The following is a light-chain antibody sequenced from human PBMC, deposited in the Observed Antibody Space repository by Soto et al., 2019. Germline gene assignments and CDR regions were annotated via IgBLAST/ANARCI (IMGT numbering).Light chain of an antibody. CDR1: SSDVGGYNY. CDR2: EVS. Sequence: QSALTQPPSASGSPGQSVTISCTGTSSDVGGYNYFSWYQQHPGKAPKLMIYEVSKRPSGVPDRFSGSKSGNTASLTVSGLQAEDEADYYCSSYAGSNNLVVFGGGTQLTVL. CDR3: SSYAGSNNLVV. V-gene: IGLV2-8*01. J-gene: IGLJ2*01.